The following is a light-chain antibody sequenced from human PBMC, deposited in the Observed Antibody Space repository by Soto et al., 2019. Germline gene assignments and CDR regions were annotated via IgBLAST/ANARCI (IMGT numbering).Light chain of an antibody. Sequence: AIQLTQSPSSLSASVGDRVTITCRASQAIRNDLCWYQQKPGKPPKLLVCAALTLPGGVPSRFSGGGYGTDFTLTISSLQPEDFATYYCLQDFNYPRTFGQGTKVEI. CDR1: QAIRND. V-gene: IGKV1-6*01. CDR2: AAL. J-gene: IGKJ1*01. CDR3: LQDFNYPRT.